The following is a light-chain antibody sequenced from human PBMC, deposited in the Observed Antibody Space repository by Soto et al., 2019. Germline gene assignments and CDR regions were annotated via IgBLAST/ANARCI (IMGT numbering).Light chain of an antibody. CDR1: QSISSY. Sequence: IQMPQSPSSLSASVGDRVTITCLASQSISSYLNWYQQKPGKAPKLLIYAASSLQSGVPSRFSGSGSGTDFTLTISSLQPEDFATYYCQQSYSTPRTFGQGTKVDIK. V-gene: IGKV1-39*01. CDR2: AAS. CDR3: QQSYSTPRT. J-gene: IGKJ1*01.